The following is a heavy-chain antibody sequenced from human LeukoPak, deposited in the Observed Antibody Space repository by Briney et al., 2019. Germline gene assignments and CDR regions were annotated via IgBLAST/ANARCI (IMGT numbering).Heavy chain of an antibody. V-gene: IGHV3-64D*09. CDR2: ISSEGVST. CDR3: VKGGQYSSSSHFDY. J-gene: IGHJ4*02. Sequence: GGSLRLSCSASGFTISIYAMHWVRQAPGKGLEYVAGISSEGVSTYYADSVKGRFTISRDNSKDTMFLQMSSLRAEDTAVYYCVKGGQYSSSSHFDYWGQGTLVADSS. D-gene: IGHD6-6*01. CDR1: GFTISIYA.